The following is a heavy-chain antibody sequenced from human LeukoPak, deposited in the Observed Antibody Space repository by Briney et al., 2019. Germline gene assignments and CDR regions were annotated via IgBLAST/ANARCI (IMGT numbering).Heavy chain of an antibody. J-gene: IGHJ5*01. Sequence: GGSLRLSCAASKFTFSGYAMSWGRQAPGKGLEWVSAISDGGGSSYYADSVKGRFTISRDNSKNTLYLQMNSLRAEDTAVYYCAKTSLKWFGGLWTAWFGSWGQGTLVTVSS. CDR2: ISDGGGSS. CDR1: KFTFSGYA. D-gene: IGHD3-10*01. CDR3: AKTSLKWFGGLWTAWFGS. V-gene: IGHV3-23*01.